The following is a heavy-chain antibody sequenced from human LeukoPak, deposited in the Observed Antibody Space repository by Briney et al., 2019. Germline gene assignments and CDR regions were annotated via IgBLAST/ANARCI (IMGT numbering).Heavy chain of an antibody. Sequence: SETLSLTCTVSGGSISSSTYYWGWIRQPPGKGLEWIGSISYSGSTYYNPSLKSRVTMSVDTSRNQFFLRLSSVTAADTAVYYCARFSEYYNSSVHYLDYWGQGTLVSVSS. D-gene: IGHD3-22*01. CDR1: GGSISSSTYY. CDR2: ISYSGST. CDR3: ARFSEYYNSSVHYLDY. J-gene: IGHJ4*02. V-gene: IGHV4-39*07.